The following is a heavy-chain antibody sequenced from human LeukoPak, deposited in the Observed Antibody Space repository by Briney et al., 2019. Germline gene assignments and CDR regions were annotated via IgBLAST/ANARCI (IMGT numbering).Heavy chain of an antibody. Sequence: PSETLSLTCTVSGGSISSYYWSWIRQPPGKGLEWIGYIYYSGSTNYNPSLKSRVTISVDTSKNQFSLKLSSVTAADTAVYYCATSLRYFDWSFDYWGQGTLVTVSS. V-gene: IGHV4-59*01. J-gene: IGHJ4*02. CDR3: ATSLRYFDWSFDY. D-gene: IGHD3-9*01. CDR2: IYYSGST. CDR1: GGSISSYY.